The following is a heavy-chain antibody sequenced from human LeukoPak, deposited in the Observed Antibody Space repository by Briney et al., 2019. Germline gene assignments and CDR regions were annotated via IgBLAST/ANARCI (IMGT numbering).Heavy chain of an antibody. Sequence: SQTLSLTCTVSGGSISSGSYYWSWIRQPAGKGLEWIGRIYTSGSTNYNPSLRSRVTISVDTSKNQFSLKLSSVTAADTAMYYCARADFDFWSGYNYWGQGTLVTVSS. D-gene: IGHD3-3*01. CDR2: IYTSGST. V-gene: IGHV4-61*02. CDR1: GGSISSGSYY. J-gene: IGHJ4*02. CDR3: ARADFDFWSGYNY.